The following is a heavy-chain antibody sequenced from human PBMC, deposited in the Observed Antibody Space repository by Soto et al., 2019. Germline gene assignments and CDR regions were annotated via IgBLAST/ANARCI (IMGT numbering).Heavy chain of an antibody. CDR2: IYHSGRT. V-gene: IGHV4-31*03. Sequence: LSLTCRVSGDSISDTIYYWGWIRQPPGMGLEWIGNIYHSGRTYYNPSLKSRVIMSVDTSKNHFSLNLNSVTAADTAMYYCAREDRNYYDSSGSYHWGQGTLVTVSS. CDR1: GDSISDTIYY. J-gene: IGHJ5*02. D-gene: IGHD3-22*01. CDR3: AREDRNYYDSSGSYH.